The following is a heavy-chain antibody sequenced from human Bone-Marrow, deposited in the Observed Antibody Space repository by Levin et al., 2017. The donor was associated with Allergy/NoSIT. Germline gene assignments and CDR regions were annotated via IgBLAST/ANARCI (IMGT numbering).Heavy chain of an antibody. CDR2: INPNSGGT. Sequence: GESLKISCQVSGYSFTGYYMHWVRQAPGRGLEWMGRINPNSGGTNYAQNFQDRVTMTRDTSISTAYMELSSLRSDDTALYYCARLTEAYGGSAPWGQGTLVTVSS. J-gene: IGHJ5*02. D-gene: IGHD2-21*01. V-gene: IGHV1-2*06. CDR1: GYSFTGYY. CDR3: ARLTEAYGGSAP.